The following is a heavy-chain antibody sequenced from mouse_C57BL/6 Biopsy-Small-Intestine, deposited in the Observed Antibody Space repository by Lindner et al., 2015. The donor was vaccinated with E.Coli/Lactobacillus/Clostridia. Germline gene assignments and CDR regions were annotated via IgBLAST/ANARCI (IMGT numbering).Heavy chain of an antibody. Sequence: VQLQESGAELVKPGASVKISCKASGYSFTDYKMNWVKQSNGKSLEWIGVINPNYGTTSSNQKFKGKATLTVDQSSSTAYMQLSSLTYEDSAVYYCARSLAYYYAMDYWGQGTSVTVSS. CDR1: GYSFTDYK. V-gene: IGHV1-39*01. CDR2: INPNYGTT. J-gene: IGHJ4*01. CDR3: ARSLAYYYAMDY.